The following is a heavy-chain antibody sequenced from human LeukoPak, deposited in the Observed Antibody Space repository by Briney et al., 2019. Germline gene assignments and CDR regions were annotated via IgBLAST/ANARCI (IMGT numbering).Heavy chain of an antibody. CDR3: VAYYDILTGYKY. Sequence: GGSLRLSCAASGFTFSSYAMRWVRQAPGKGLEWVAVISYDGSNKYYADSVKGRFTISRDNSENTLYLQMNSLRAEDTAVYYCVAYYDILTGYKYWGQGTLVTVSS. V-gene: IGHV3-30*14. CDR2: ISYDGSNK. J-gene: IGHJ4*02. CDR1: GFTFSSYA. D-gene: IGHD3-9*01.